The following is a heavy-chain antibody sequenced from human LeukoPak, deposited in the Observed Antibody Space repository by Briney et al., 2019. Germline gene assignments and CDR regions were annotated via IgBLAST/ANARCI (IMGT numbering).Heavy chain of an antibody. CDR2: IIPILGIA. V-gene: IGHV1-69*04. J-gene: IGHJ5*02. D-gene: IGHD3-9*01. CDR3: ARMSDILTGHYPQWFDP. CDR1: GGIFSSYA. Sequence: SVKVSCKASGGIFSSYAISWVRQAPGQGLEWMGRIIPILGIANYAQKFQGRVTITADKSTSTAYMDLSSLRSEDTAVYYCARMSDILTGHYPQWFDPWGQGTLVTVSS.